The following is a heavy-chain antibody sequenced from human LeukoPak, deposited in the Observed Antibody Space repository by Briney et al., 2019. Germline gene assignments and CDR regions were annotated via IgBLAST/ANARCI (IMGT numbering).Heavy chain of an antibody. J-gene: IGHJ4*02. CDR1: GFTFSDHY. V-gene: IGHV3-23*01. CDR2: ISASGGRT. CDR3: AKDLDSSGYYLGENFDY. Sequence: GGSLRLSCAPSGFTFSDHYMDWVRQAPGKGLEWVAIISASGGRTYYADSVKGRFTISRDNSKNTLYLQMNSLRAEDKALYYCAKDLDSSGYYLGENFDYWGQGTLVTVSS. D-gene: IGHD3-22*01.